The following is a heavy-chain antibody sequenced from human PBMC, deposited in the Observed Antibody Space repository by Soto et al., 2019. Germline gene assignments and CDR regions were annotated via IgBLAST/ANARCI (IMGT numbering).Heavy chain of an antibody. V-gene: IGHV2-5*02. D-gene: IGHD6-6*01. Sequence: QITLKESGPTLVKPTQTLTLTCTFSGCSLTTSGVGVGWIRQPPGKALEWLALIYWDDEKRYSPSLQSRLTITKDTSKNQVDLTVTNMNPADPGTYYCPHRLYASSDDAFDIWGQGTMVYVSS. CDR3: PHRLYASSDDAFDI. CDR1: GCSLTTSGVG. CDR2: IYWDDEK. J-gene: IGHJ3*02.